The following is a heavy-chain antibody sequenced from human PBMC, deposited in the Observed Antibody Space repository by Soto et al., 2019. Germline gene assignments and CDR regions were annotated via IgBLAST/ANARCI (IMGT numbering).Heavy chain of an antibody. D-gene: IGHD3-16*01. CDR2: LSSDGFGA. V-gene: IGHV3-74*03. J-gene: IGHJ4*02. CDR1: DFSLSPYW. CDR3: ARDLGGPDY. Sequence: GGSLRLSCAASDFSLSPYWMHWVRQVPGRGLEWVARLSSDGFGAAYADSVKGRFFISRDIARSTLSLQMNSLRADDTAVYYCARDLGGPDYWGRGTSVTVSS.